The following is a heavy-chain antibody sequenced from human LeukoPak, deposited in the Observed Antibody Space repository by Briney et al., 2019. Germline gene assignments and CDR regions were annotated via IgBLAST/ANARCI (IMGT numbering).Heavy chain of an antibody. CDR2: IIPIFGTA. D-gene: IGHD5-18*01. J-gene: IGHJ6*03. Sequence: GASVKVSCKASGGTFSSYAISWVRQAPGQGLEWMGGIIPIFGTANYAQKFQGRVTITADKSTSTAYMEPSSLRSEDTAVYYCARVVLPLRYSYGHYYYYYYMDVWGKGTTVTVSS. CDR1: GGTFSSYA. V-gene: IGHV1-69*06. CDR3: ARVVLPLRYSYGHYYYYYYMDV.